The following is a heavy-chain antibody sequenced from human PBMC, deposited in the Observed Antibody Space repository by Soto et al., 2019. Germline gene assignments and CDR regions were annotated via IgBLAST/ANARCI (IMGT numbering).Heavy chain of an antibody. CDR2: INPSGGST. Sequence: GASVKVSCKASGYTFTSYYMHWVRQAPGQGLEWMGIINPSGGSTSYAQKFQGRVTMTRNTSTSTAYMELSSLRSEDTAVYYCARGGWGPPFDFWGQGTPVTVSS. D-gene: IGHD3-16*01. CDR1: GYTFTSYY. CDR3: ARGGWGPPFDF. V-gene: IGHV1-46*01. J-gene: IGHJ4*02.